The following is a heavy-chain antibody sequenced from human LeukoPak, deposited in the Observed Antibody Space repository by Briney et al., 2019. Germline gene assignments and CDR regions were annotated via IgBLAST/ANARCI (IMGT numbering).Heavy chain of an antibody. V-gene: IGHV1-8*03. J-gene: IGHJ6*03. CDR1: GYTFTSYD. CDR2: MNPNSGNT. Sequence: GASVKVSCKASGYTFTSYDINWVRQATGQGLEWMGWMNPNSGNTGNAQKFQGRVTITRNTSISTAYMALSSLRSEDTAVYYCARLFRNYMDVWGKGTTVTVSS. D-gene: IGHD2-21*01. CDR3: ARLFRNYMDV.